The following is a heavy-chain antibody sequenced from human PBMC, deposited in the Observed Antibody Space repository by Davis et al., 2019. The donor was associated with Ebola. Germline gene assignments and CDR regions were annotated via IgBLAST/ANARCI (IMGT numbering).Heavy chain of an antibody. CDR1: GGSISSGGYY. Sequence: MPSETLSLTCTVSGGSISSGGYYWSWIRQHPGKGLEWIGYIYYSGSTNYNPSLKSRVTISVDTSKNQFSLKLSSVTAADTAVYYCARGQAGGSGHWGQGTLVTVSS. D-gene: IGHD5-12*01. CDR2: IYYSGST. V-gene: IGHV4-61*08. J-gene: IGHJ4*02. CDR3: ARGQAGGSGH.